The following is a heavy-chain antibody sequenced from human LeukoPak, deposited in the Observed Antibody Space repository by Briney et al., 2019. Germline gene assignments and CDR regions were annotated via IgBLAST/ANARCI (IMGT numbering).Heavy chain of an antibody. V-gene: IGHV4-61*05. Sequence: SETLSLTCTVSVGSISSSSYYWSWVRQPPGEGRGWILYIYYSGSTNYNPSLKSRVTISVHTSKNQFSLNLSSVTAADTAVYYCARGCTSTSCYSYWGQGTLVTVSS. CDR1: VGSISSSSYY. CDR3: ARGCTSTSCYSY. J-gene: IGHJ4*02. D-gene: IGHD2-2*02. CDR2: IYYSGST.